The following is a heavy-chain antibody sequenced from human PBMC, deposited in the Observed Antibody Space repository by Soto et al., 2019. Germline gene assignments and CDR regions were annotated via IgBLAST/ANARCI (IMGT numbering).Heavy chain of an antibody. Sequence: EVQLVESGGGLVQPGGSLRLSCGASGFTFRTYWLSWVRQVPGKGLEWVANINQDGSEKNYVDSVKGRFTISRDNAKNSLYLQMSSRRAEDTALYYCARDGSNSWYSYDYHGMDVWGQGTTVNVSS. CDR3: ARDGSNSWYSYDYHGMDV. D-gene: IGHD5-18*01. J-gene: IGHJ6*02. CDR1: GFTFRTYW. CDR2: INQDGSEK. V-gene: IGHV3-7*05.